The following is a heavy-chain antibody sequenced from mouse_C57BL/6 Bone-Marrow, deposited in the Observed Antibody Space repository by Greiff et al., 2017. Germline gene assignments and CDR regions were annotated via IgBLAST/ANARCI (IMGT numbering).Heavy chain of an antibody. CDR2: ISTYYGDA. CDR1: GYTFTDYA. Sequence: VQLQQSGPELVRPGVSVKISCKGSGYTFTDYAMHWVKQSHAKSLEWIGVISTYYGDASYNQKFKDKATMTVDKSSSTAYVELARRTSEYSAVNYCARQAITTVVATDYWGQGNTLTDTS. D-gene: IGHD1-1*01. J-gene: IGHJ2*01. CDR3: ARQAITTVVATDY. V-gene: IGHV1-67*01.